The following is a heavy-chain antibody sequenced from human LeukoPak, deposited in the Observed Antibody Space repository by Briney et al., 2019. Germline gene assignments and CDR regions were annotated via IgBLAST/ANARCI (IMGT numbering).Heavy chain of an antibody. D-gene: IGHD3-3*01. CDR1: GYTFTSYG. Sequence: ASVKVSCEASGYTFTSYGISWVRQAPGQGLEWMGWISAYNGNTNYAQKLQGRVTMTTDTSTSTAYMELRSLRSDDTAVYYCARVAGPGFGVTPYYYGMDVWGQGTTVTVSS. CDR2: ISAYNGNT. CDR3: ARVAGPGFGVTPYYYGMDV. J-gene: IGHJ6*02. V-gene: IGHV1-18*01.